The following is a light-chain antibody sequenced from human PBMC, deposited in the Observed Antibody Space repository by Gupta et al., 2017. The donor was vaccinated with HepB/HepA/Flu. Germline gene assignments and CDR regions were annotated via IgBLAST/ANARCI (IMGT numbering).Light chain of an antibody. CDR1: RSIIGRNT. Sequence: QSVLTPPPSASGAPWQRVSISCSGSRSIIGRNTFDWCQQLPGTAPKLPMFANNPRPAGFPDGFSGSKADTSASLAISGHQGEEEADYYCAAGEDSMKYVFGTGTKVTVL. J-gene: IGLJ1*01. CDR3: AAGEDSMKYV. CDR2: ANN. V-gene: IGLV1-44*01.